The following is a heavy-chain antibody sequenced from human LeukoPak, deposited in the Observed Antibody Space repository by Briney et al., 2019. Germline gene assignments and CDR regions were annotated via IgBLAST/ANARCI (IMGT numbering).Heavy chain of an antibody. D-gene: IGHD2-15*01. CDR2: ISYDGSNK. CDR3: AKDQVDIVVVVAAPPYYYYYMDV. Sequence: GGSLRLSCAASGFTFSSYGMHWVRQAPGKGLEWVAVISYDGSNKYYADSVKGRFTISRDNSKNTLYLQMNSLRAEDTAVYYCAKDQVDIVVVVAAPPYYYYYMDVWGKGTTVTVSS. V-gene: IGHV3-30*18. CDR1: GFTFSSYG. J-gene: IGHJ6*03.